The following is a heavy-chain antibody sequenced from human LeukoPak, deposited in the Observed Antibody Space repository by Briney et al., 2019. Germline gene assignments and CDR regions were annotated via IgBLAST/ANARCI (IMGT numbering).Heavy chain of an antibody. Sequence: ASVKVSCKVSGYTLTELSMHWVRQAPGKGLEWMGGFDPEDGETIYAQKFQGRVTMTRNTSISTAYMELSSLRSEDTAVYYCARDLKRGYSSGRYSWGTGSSNDYWGQGTLVTVSS. CDR1: GYTLTELS. V-gene: IGHV1-24*01. CDR3: ARDLKRGYSSGRYSWGTGSSNDY. D-gene: IGHD6-19*01. J-gene: IGHJ4*02. CDR2: FDPEDGET.